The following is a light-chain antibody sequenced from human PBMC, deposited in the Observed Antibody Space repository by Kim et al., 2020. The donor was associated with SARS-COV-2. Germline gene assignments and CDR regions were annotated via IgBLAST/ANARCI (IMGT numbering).Light chain of an antibody. CDR1: QSVSSSY. V-gene: IGKV3-20*01. CDR2: GAS. CDR3: QQYGSSPR. Sequence: EIVLTQSPGTLSLSPGERATLSCRASQSVSSSYLAWYQQKPGQAPRLLIYGASSRATGIPDRFSGSGSGTDFTLTISRLEPEDFAVYYCQQYGSSPRFGGGTKLEI. J-gene: IGKJ4*02.